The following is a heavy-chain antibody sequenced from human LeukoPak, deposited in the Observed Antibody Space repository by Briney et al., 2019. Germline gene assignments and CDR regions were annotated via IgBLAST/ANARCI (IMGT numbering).Heavy chain of an antibody. D-gene: IGHD7-27*01. CDR3: GRDLNWGAFDI. V-gene: IGHV3-23*01. J-gene: IGHJ3*02. CDR1: GFTFSSYA. Sequence: GGSLRLSCAAPGFTFSSYAMSWVRQAPGKGLEWVSAISGSGGSTYYADSVKGRFTISRDNSKNTLYLQMNSLTAEDTAMYYCGRDLNWGAFDIRGLGTLVTVSS. CDR2: ISGSGGST.